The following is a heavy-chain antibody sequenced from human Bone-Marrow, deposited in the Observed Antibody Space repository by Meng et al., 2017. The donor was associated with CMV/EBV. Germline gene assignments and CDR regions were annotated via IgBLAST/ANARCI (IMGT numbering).Heavy chain of an antibody. CDR2: INPNSGGT. J-gene: IGHJ4*02. CDR3: ARTAGGSYYHFDY. V-gene: IGHV1-2*02. CDR1: GYTFTGYY. Sequence: ASVKVSCKASGYTFTGYYMHWVRQAPGQGLEWMGWINPNSGGTNYAQKFQGRVTMTRDTSISTVYMELSRLRSDDTAVYYCARTAGGSYYHFDYWGQGTLVTVSS. D-gene: IGHD1-26*01.